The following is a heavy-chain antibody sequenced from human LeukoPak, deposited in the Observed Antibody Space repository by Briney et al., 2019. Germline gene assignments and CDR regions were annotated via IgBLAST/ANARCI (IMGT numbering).Heavy chain of an antibody. CDR3: ARGPRNDP. J-gene: IGHJ5*02. Sequence: ASVKVSCTTSGYPFTTWEINWVRQAAGQGLEGMGWGHPNSGNKAYAQKFQGRVTMTRDSSISTAYVEQSGVRFRDTAVYFCARGPRNDPWGQGTLVTVSS. CDR2: GHPNSGNK. V-gene: IGHV1-8*01. CDR1: GYPFTTWE. D-gene: IGHD1-14*01.